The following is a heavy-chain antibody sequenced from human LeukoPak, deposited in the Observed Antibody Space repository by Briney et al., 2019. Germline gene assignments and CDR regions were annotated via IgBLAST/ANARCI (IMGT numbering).Heavy chain of an antibody. J-gene: IGHJ5*02. CDR3: ARHRRYCSSTSCPIQYNWFDP. V-gene: IGHV5-51*01. CDR2: IYPGDSDT. D-gene: IGHD2-2*01. Sequence: GESLKISCKGSGYSFTSYWIGWVRQMPGKGLEWMGIIYPGDSDTRYSPSFQGQVTISADKPISTAYLQWSSLKASDTAMYYCARHRRYCSSTSCPIQYNWFDPWGQGTLVTVSS. CDR1: GYSFTSYW.